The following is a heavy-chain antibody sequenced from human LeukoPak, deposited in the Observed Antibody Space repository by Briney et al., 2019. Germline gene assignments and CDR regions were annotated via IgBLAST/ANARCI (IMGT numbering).Heavy chain of an antibody. J-gene: IGHJ3*02. CDR1: GFTFSSYS. Sequence: GRSLRLSCAASGFTFSSYSMNWVRQAPGKGLECVSSISSSSSYIYYADSVKGRFTISRDNAKNSLYLQMNSLRAEDTAVYYCARDLSSDAFDIWGQGTMVTVSS. CDR3: ARDLSSDAFDI. D-gene: IGHD6-6*01. V-gene: IGHV3-21*01. CDR2: ISSSSSYI.